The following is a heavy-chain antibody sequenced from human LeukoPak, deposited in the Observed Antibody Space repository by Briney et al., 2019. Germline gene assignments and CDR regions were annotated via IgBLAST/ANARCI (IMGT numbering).Heavy chain of an antibody. J-gene: IGHJ4*02. CDR3: AKDFRWELLPLSFDY. V-gene: IGHV3-7*03. CDR1: GFTFGSYA. Sequence: PGGSLRLSCVASGFTFGSYAMSWVRQAPGKGLEWVANIKQDGSEKYYVDSVKGRFTISRDNAKNSLYLQMNSLRAEDTALYYCAKDFRWELLPLSFDYWGQGTLVTVSS. D-gene: IGHD1-26*01. CDR2: IKQDGSEK.